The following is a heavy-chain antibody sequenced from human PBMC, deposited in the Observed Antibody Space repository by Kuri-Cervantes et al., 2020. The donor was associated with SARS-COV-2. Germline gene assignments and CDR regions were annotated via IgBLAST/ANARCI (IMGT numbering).Heavy chain of an antibody. CDR2: ISSSGSTI. CDR3: AKGVYYDFWSGYYDYYYGMDV. D-gene: IGHD3-3*01. J-gene: IGHJ6*02. CDR1: GFTFSSYE. V-gene: IGHV3-48*03. Sequence: GGSLRLSCAASGFTFSSYEMNWVRQAPGKGLEWVSYISSSGSTIYYADSVKGRFTISRDNAKNSLYLQMSSLRAEDTAVYYCAKGVYYDFWSGYYDYYYGMDVRGQGTTVTVSS.